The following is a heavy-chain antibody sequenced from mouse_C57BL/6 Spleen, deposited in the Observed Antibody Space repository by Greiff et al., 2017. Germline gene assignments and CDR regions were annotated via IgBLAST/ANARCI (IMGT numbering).Heavy chain of an antibody. D-gene: IGHD3-2*02. CDR1: GYTFTSYW. Sequence: QVQLQQPGAELVKPGASVKLSCKASGYTFTSYWMHWVKQRPGQGLEWIGMIHPNSGSTNYNEKFKSKATLTVDKSSSTAYMQLSSLTSEDSAVYYCARRGELRAFDYWGQGTARTVSS. V-gene: IGHV1-64*01. CDR3: ARRGELRAFDY. J-gene: IGHJ2*01. CDR2: IHPNSGST.